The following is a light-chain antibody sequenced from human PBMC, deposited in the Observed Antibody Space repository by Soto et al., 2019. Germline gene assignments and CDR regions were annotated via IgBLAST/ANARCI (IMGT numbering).Light chain of an antibody. J-gene: IGKJ4*01. Sequence: SNSPVALSLSTGERATLSFRASQSVSSNYLAWYQQIPGQAPRLLIFGASSRATGIPDRFSGSGSGADFTLTISRLEADDFAVYSCQQRSDWPTFGGGTNVDIK. CDR1: QSVSSNY. CDR3: QQRSDWPT. V-gene: IGKV3D-20*02. CDR2: GAS.